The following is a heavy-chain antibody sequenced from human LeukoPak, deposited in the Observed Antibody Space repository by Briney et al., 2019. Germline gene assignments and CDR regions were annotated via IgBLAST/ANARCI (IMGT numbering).Heavy chain of an antibody. J-gene: IGHJ4*02. CDR2: INPSGGST. D-gene: IGHD1-26*01. CDR3: ASGRGTYSPDY. V-gene: IGHV1-46*03. Sequence: ASVKVSCKASGYTFTSYHMHWVRQAPGQGLEWMGIINPSGGSTSYAQKFQGRVTMTRDTSTSTVYMDLSSLRSEDTAVYYCASGRGTYSPDYWGQGTLVTVSS. CDR1: GYTFTSYH.